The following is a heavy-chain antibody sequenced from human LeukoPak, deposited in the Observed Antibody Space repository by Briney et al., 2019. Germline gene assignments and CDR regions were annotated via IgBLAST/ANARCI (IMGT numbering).Heavy chain of an antibody. Sequence: GASVKVSCKASGYTFTGYYMHWVRQAPGQGLEWTGWINPNSGGTNYAQKFQGRVTMTRDTSISTAYMELSRLRSDDTAVYYCARAWYSSGWYLFDYWGQGTLVTVSS. V-gene: IGHV1-2*02. J-gene: IGHJ4*02. CDR1: GYTFTGYY. CDR3: ARAWYSSGWYLFDY. D-gene: IGHD6-19*01. CDR2: INPNSGGT.